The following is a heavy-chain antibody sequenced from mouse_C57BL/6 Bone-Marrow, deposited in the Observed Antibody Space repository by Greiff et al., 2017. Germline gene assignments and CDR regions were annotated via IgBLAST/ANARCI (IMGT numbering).Heavy chain of an antibody. D-gene: IGHD1-1*01. CDR1: GYTFTSYW. J-gene: IGHJ4*01. Sequence: VKLQQPGAELVKPGASVKLSCKASGYTFTSYWMHWVKQRPGQGLEWIGMIHPNSGSTNYNEKFKSKATLTVDKSSSTAYMQLSSLTSEDSAVYYCASNYGSFYYYAMDYWGQGTSVTVAS. CDR3: ASNYGSFYYYAMDY. V-gene: IGHV1-64*01. CDR2: IHPNSGST.